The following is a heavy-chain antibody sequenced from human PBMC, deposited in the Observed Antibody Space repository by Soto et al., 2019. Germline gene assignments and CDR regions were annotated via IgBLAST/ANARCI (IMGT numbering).Heavy chain of an antibody. D-gene: IGHD3-22*01. Sequence: GGSLRLSCPTSGFTFGDFAMSWFRQAPGKGLEWVSFIRSKVSGGKTEYAASVEGRFTISRDDSNSIAYLEMNSLNPEDAAVYYCARAPKYYYESSGYYYYFDYWGQGTLVTVSS. CDR3: ARAPKYYYESSGYYYYFDY. CDR2: IRSKVSGGKT. CDR1: GFTFGDFA. J-gene: IGHJ4*02. V-gene: IGHV3-49*03.